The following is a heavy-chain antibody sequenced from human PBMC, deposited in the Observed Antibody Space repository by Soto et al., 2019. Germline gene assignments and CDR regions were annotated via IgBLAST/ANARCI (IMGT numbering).Heavy chain of an antibody. CDR3: ARQYYYDSSGYGNYFDY. Sequence: GESLKISCQGSGYSFSNHWVTWVRQMPGGGLEWMGKIGPTDSDTKYSPSFQGQVTISADKSISTAYLQWSSLKASDTAMYYCARQYYYDSSGYGNYFDYWGQGTLVTVSS. D-gene: IGHD3-22*01. J-gene: IGHJ4*02. V-gene: IGHV5-10-1*04. CDR1: GYSFSNHW. CDR2: IGPTDSDT.